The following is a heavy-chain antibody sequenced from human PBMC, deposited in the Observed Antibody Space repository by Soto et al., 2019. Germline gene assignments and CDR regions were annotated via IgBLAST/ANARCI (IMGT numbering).Heavy chain of an antibody. CDR2: ISYSGST. Sequence: QVQLQESGPGLVKPSQTLSLTCTVSGGSISSGNYYWSWIRQPPGKGLESIGFISYSGSTYYSLALKRRVTMSVDTSKNQFSLNLSFANAADTAVYYCATMGTPATGLYYVDYWGQGTRVTFSS. D-gene: IGHD5-18*01. J-gene: IGHJ4*02. CDR3: ATMGTPATGLYYVDY. V-gene: IGHV4-30-4*01. CDR1: GGSISSGNYY.